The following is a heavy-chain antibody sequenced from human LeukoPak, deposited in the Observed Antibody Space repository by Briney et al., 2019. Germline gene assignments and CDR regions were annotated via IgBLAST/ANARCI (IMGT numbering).Heavy chain of an antibody. V-gene: IGHV3-53*01. CDR1: GFTVSSNY. CDR3: ARVGYYYDSSGYYPTARPWYFDL. D-gene: IGHD3-22*01. J-gene: IGHJ2*01. Sequence: PGGSLRLSCAACGFTVSSNYMSWVRQAPGKGLEWVSVIYSGGSTYYADSVKGRFTISRDNSKNTLYLQMNSLRAEDTAVYYCARVGYYYDSSGYYPTARPWYFDLWGRGTLVTVSS. CDR2: IYSGGST.